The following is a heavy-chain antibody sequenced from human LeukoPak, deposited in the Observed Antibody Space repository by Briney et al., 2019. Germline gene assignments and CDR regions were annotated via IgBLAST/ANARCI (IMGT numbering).Heavy chain of an antibody. V-gene: IGHV3-11*01. J-gene: IGHJ3*02. CDR1: GFSFSDYS. D-gene: IGHD3-10*01. CDR2: ITSSGSTI. Sequence: GGSLRLSCAASGFSFSDYSVSWIRQAPGKGLEWISSITSSGSTIYYADSVKGRFTISRDNAKNSLYLQMNSLRAEDTAVYYCARGGRYYYGSGTYYSRTFDIWGQGTMVTVSS. CDR3: ARGGRYYYGSGTYYSRTFDI.